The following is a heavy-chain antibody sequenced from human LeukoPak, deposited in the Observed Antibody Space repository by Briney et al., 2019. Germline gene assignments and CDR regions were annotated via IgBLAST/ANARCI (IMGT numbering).Heavy chain of an antibody. Sequence: PGGSLRLSCAASGFTFSSYSMNWVRQAPGKGLEWVSSISSSSSYIYYADSVKGRFTISRDNAKNTLYLQMNSLRAEDTAVYYCAKEKWGYSSSPNWFDPWGQGTLVTVSS. V-gene: IGHV3-21*04. CDR2: ISSSSSYI. CDR3: AKEKWGYSSSPNWFDP. CDR1: GFTFSSYS. D-gene: IGHD6-13*01. J-gene: IGHJ5*02.